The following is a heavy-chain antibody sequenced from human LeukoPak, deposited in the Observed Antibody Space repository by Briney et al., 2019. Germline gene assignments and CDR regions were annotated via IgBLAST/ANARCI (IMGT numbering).Heavy chain of an antibody. V-gene: IGHV1-2*02. J-gene: IGHJ4*02. CDR1: GFTFTGYY. Sequence: ASEKVSCQASGFTFTGYYIHWVRQAPGQGLEWMGWINPNSGGTNYAQKFQGRVTMTRDTSITTAYMELSRLSSDDTVVYCCARDWVTGTPSVYWGQGTLVTVSS. CDR3: ARDWVTGTPSVY. D-gene: IGHD1-20*01. CDR2: INPNSGGT.